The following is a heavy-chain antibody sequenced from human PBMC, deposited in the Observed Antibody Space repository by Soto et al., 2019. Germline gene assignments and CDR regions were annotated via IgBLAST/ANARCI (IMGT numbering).Heavy chain of an antibody. CDR2: IYYSGST. V-gene: IGHV4-30-4*01. D-gene: IGHD6-19*01. CDR3: ARGYSSGWYPANFDY. J-gene: IGHJ4*02. Sequence: SETLSLTCTVSCGSISSGDYYWSWIRQPPGKGLEWIGYIYYSGSTYYNPSLKSRVTISVDTSKNQFSLKLSSVTAADTAVYYCARGYSSGWYPANFDYWGQGTLVTVSS. CDR1: CGSISSGDYY.